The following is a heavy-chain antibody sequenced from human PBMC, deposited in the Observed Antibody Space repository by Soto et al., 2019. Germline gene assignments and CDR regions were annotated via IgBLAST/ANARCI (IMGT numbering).Heavy chain of an antibody. Sequence: QVQLQESGPGLVKPSQTLSLTCTVSGGSISSGGYYWSWIRQHPGKGLEWIGYIYYSGSTYYNPSLKSRFTIAVDTSKNQFSLKLSAVTAAVTAVYYCAREAPTVTTDNWFDPWGQGTLVTVSS. V-gene: IGHV4-31*03. D-gene: IGHD4-4*01. CDR2: IYYSGST. J-gene: IGHJ5*02. CDR3: AREAPTVTTDNWFDP. CDR1: GGSISSGGYY.